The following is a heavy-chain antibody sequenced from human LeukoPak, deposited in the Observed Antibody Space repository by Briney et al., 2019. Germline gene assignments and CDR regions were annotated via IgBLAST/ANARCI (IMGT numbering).Heavy chain of an antibody. CDR1: GSSFDRYW. CDR2: ITGDGSTT. Sequence: GGSLRLSCVASGSSFDRYWMHWVRQAPGKGLVWVAHITGDGSTTNYADSVRGRFTISRDNAKNRLYLQMNSLGVEDTAVYYCASMATIKSPPSDDWGQGTLVAVSS. D-gene: IGHD5-24*01. J-gene: IGHJ4*02. CDR3: ASMATIKSPPSDD. V-gene: IGHV3-74*01.